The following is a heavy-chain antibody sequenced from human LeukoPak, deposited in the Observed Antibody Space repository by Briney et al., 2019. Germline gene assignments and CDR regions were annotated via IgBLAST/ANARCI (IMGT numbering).Heavy chain of an antibody. CDR3: WRALPMFDP. CDR1: GGSFSGYY. J-gene: IGHJ5*02. CDR2: IYTSGST. V-gene: IGHV4-59*10. Sequence: SETLSLTCAVYGGSFSGYYWSWIRQPAGKGLEWIGRIYTSGSTNYNPSLKNRVIMSVDTYKNQFLLKLISITAADTTVYYCWRALPMFDPWGQGTLVTVSS.